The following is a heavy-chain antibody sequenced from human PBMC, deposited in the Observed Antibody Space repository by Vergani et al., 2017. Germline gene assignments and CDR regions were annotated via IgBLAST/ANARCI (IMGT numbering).Heavy chain of an antibody. D-gene: IGHD2-2*02. CDR3: ANMVSGVPAAIPGWFDP. V-gene: IGHV3-23*01. CDR1: GFTFSSYA. CDR2: ISGSGGST. J-gene: IGHJ5*02. Sequence: EVQLLESGGGLVQPGGSLRLSCAASGFTFSSYAMSWVRQAPGKGLEWVSAISGSGGSTYYADSVKGRFTISRDNSKNTLYLQMNSLRAEDTAVYYCANMVSGVPAAIPGWFDPWGQGTLVTVSS.